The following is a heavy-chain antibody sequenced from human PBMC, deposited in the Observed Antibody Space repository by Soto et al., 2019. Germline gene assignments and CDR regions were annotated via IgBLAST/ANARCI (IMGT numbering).Heavy chain of an antibody. Sequence: PGGSLRLSCAASGFTFNRYGMSWVRQAPGKGLEWVSAISASGDNTYYADSVKGRFTISRDSSSNTLYLQMNSLRAGDTALYYCVKLRLELLYLDSWGLGALVTVSS. CDR2: ISASGDNT. CDR1: GFTFNRYG. D-gene: IGHD1-7*01. V-gene: IGHV3-23*01. J-gene: IGHJ4*02. CDR3: VKLRLELLYLDS.